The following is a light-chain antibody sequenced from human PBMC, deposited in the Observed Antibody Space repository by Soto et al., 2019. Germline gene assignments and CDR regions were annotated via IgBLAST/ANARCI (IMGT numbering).Light chain of an antibody. J-gene: IGKJ1*01. CDR1: QSVGSN. Sequence: EIVMTQSPAALSVSPGERATLSCRASQSVGSNLAWYQQKPGQAPRLLIYGASTRATGIPARFSGSGSGTECTLTISSRQSEDFAIYCCQQYENWPPDRTFGQGTKVEIK. CDR3: QQYENWPPDRT. V-gene: IGKV3-15*01. CDR2: GAS.